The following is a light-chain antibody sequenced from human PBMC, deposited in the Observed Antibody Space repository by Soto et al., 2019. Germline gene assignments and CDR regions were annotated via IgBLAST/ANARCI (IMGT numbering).Light chain of an antibody. CDR3: QQYVTSPWA. V-gene: IGKV3-20*01. CDR1: QSVSSSF. Sequence: EIVLTQSPGTLSLSPGERATLSCRASQSVSSSFLAWYQQKPGQAPRLLIYGASNRATGIPDRFSGSVSETDFTLTISRLEPEDFAVYYCQQYVTSPWAFGQGTKVAIE. CDR2: GAS. J-gene: IGKJ1*01.